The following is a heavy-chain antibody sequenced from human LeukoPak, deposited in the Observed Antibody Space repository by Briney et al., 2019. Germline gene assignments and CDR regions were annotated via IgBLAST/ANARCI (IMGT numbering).Heavy chain of an antibody. V-gene: IGHV3-30*18. CDR2: ISYDGSNK. J-gene: IGHJ6*02. D-gene: IGHD6-19*01. CDR1: GFTFSSYG. Sequence: GGSLRLSCAASGFTFSSYGMHWVRQAPGKGLEWVAVISYDGSNKYYADSVKGRFTISRDNAKNSLYLQMNSLRAEDTALYYCAKDIAVAGPSGSYYYYYGMDVWGQGTTVTVSS. CDR3: AKDIAVAGPSGSYYYYYGMDV.